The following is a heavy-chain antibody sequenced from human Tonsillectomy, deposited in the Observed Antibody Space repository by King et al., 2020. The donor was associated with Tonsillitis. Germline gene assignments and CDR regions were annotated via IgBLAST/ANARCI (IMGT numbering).Heavy chain of an antibody. CDR2: IIPIFGAT. CDR3: ARVKEGGDYLSPFDY. D-gene: IGHD4-17*01. CDR1: GGTFSAYA. J-gene: IGHJ4*02. Sequence: QLVQSGAEVKKPGSSVKVSCKASGGTFSAYAISWVRQVPGQGLEYMGRIIPIFGATYYAQKFQGRVTITADESTSTAYMELSSLRSEDTAVYYCARVKEGGDYLSPFDYWGQGTLVTVSS. V-gene: IGHV1-69*15.